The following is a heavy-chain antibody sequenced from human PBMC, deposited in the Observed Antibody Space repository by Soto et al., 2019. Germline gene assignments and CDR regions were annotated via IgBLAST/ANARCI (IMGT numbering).Heavy chain of an antibody. V-gene: IGHV3-30*18. CDR3: AKVYYYGSGSYYPAFQH. D-gene: IGHD3-10*01. CDR2: ISYDGSNK. CDR1: GFTFSSYG. Sequence: GGSLRLSCAASGFTFSSYGMHWVRQAPGKGLEWVAVISYDGSNKYYADSVKGRFTISRDNSKNTLYLQMNSLRAEDTAVYYCAKVYYYGSGSYYPAFQHWGQGT. J-gene: IGHJ1*01.